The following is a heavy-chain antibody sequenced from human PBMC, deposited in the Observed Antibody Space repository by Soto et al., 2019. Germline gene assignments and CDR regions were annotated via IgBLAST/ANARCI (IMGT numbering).Heavy chain of an antibody. V-gene: IGHV3-23*01. Sequence: EVRLLESGGGLAQPGGSLRLSCAASGFTFGSYSMNWVRQAPGKGLEWVSIISGSGGATFYADSVKGRFTISRDNSKKSVFLQMDSLRADDTAVYYCAKVTDCGPSRCDDGIDIWGHGTMVTVS. CDR1: GFTFGSYS. CDR2: ISGSGGAT. J-gene: IGHJ3*02. D-gene: IGHD2-21*01. CDR3: AKVTDCGPSRCDDGIDI.